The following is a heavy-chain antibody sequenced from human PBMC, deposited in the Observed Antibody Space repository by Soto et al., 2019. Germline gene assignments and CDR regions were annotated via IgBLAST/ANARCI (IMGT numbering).Heavy chain of an antibody. CDR1: GDSIRNRNYY. D-gene: IGHD3-22*01. J-gene: IGHJ4*02. Sequence: QLQLQESGPGLVKPSETLSLSCSVSGDSIRNRNYYWAWIRQPPGKGLEWIVSRDDDASTFYNPPLKRRLTIFIDTSKKQLSLKLTSVTAADTAVYYCARGISLGPSGYYLDFWGQGTLVTVSS. CDR2: RDDDAST. CDR3: ARGISLGPSGYYLDF. V-gene: IGHV4-39*01.